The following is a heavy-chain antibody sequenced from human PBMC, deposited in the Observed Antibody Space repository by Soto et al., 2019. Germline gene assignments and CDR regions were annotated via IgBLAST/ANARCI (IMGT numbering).Heavy chain of an antibody. CDR2: IYYSGSS. J-gene: IGHJ6*03. Sequence: QLQLQESGPGLVKPSETLSLTCSVSGGSISSSSYYWGWIRQPPGKGVEWIGRIYYSGSSYYNPSLKGRVTLPVDTSENKFSLRLSSVTAADTAVYYCATITRAYYMDVWGKGTKVTV. V-gene: IGHV4-39*01. CDR3: ATITRAYYMDV. CDR1: GGSISSSSYY. D-gene: IGHD3-10*01.